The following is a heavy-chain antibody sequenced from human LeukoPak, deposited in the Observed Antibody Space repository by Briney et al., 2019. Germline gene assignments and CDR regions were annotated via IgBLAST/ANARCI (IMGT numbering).Heavy chain of an antibody. CDR3: ARDWEIAVAGTSPPFDY. CDR2: IYHSGST. D-gene: IGHD6-19*01. Sequence: PSETLSLTCTVSGGSISSSSYYWGWIRQPPGKGLEWIGEIYHSGSTNYNPSLKSRVTISVDKSKNQFSLKLSSVTAADTAVYYCARDWEIAVAGTSPPFDYWGQGTLVTVSS. CDR1: GGSISSSSYY. V-gene: IGHV4-39*07. J-gene: IGHJ4*02.